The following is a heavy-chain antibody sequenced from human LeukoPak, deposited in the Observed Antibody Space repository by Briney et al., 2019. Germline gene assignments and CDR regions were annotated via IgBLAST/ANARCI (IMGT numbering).Heavy chain of an antibody. V-gene: IGHV3-30*02. D-gene: IGHD2-8*01. J-gene: IGHJ4*02. CDR1: GFTFSSYG. CDR3: AKGHDIVLMVYIDY. CDR2: IRYDGSNK. Sequence: GGSLRLSCAASGFTFSSYGMHWVRQAPGKGLEWVAFIRYDGSNKYYAASVKGRFTISRDNSKNTLYLQMNSLRAEDTAVYYCAKGHDIVLMVYIDYWGQGTLVTVSS.